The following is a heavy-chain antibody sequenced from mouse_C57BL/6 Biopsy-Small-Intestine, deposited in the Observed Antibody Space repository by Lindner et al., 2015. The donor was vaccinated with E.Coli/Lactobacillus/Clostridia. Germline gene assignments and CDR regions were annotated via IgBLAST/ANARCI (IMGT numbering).Heavy chain of an antibody. CDR1: GSTFSDYG. CDR3: ARTTTVVPDY. J-gene: IGHJ2*01. CDR2: ISSGSSTI. D-gene: IGHD1-1*01. Sequence: VQLQESGGDLVKPGGSLKLSCAASGSTFSDYGMHWVRQAPEKGLEWVAYISSGSSTIYYADTVKGRFTISRDNAKNTLFLQMTSLRSEDTAMYYCARTTTVVPDYWGQGTTLTVSS. V-gene: IGHV5-17*01.